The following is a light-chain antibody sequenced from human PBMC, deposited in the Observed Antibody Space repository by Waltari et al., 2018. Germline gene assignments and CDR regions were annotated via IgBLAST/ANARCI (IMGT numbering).Light chain of an antibody. CDR3: QQYYSTPPT. J-gene: IGKJ2*01. Sequence: DIVMTQSPDSLAVSLGERATINCKSSQSVLYGSTNKNYLAWYQQKPGQPPKLLIYGASTREAGVPDRFSGSGSGTDFTLTISSLQAEDVAVYYCQQYYSTPPTFGQGTKLEIK. V-gene: IGKV4-1*01. CDR2: GAS. CDR1: QSVLYGSTNKNY.